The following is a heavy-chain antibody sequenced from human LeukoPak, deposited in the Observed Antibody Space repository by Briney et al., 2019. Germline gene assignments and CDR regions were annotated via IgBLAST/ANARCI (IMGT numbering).Heavy chain of an antibody. J-gene: IGHJ4*02. CDR2: IIPILGIA. CDR1: GYTFTSYG. Sequence: ASVKVSCKASGYTFTSYGISWVRQAPGQGLEWIGRIIPILGIANYAQKFQGRVTITADKSTSTAYMELSSLRSEDTAVFFWQRVAYEILTGLPDDYWGQGTLVTVSS. CDR3: QRVAYEILTGLPDDY. V-gene: IGHV1-69*04. D-gene: IGHD3-9*01.